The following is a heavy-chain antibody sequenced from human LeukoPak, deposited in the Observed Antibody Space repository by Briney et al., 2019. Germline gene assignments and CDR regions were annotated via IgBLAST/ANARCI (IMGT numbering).Heavy chain of an antibody. Sequence: PGGSLRLSCAASGFTFSSYSMKWVRQAPGKGLEWVSSISSFGSDIYYADSVKGRFTISRDDGKNSLYLQMNSLGAEDSAVYYCARAHDFWSGYGGNYMDVWGKGTTVTVSS. CDR1: GFTFSSYS. J-gene: IGHJ6*03. D-gene: IGHD3-3*01. CDR3: ARAHDFWSGYGGNYMDV. CDR2: ISSFGSDI. V-gene: IGHV3-21*01.